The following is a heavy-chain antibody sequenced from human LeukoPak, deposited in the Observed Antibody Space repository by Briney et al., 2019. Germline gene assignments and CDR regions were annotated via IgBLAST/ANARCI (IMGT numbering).Heavy chain of an antibody. J-gene: IGHJ5*02. CDR3: ATRVVPAARGNWFDP. D-gene: IGHD2-2*01. V-gene: IGHV1-69-2*01. Sequence: ASVKASCKVSGYTFTDYYMHWVQQAPGKGLEWMGLVDPEDGETIYAEKFQGRVTITADTSTDTAYMELSSLRSEDTAVYYCATRVVPAARGNWFDPWGQGTLVTVSS. CDR2: VDPEDGET. CDR1: GYTFTDYY.